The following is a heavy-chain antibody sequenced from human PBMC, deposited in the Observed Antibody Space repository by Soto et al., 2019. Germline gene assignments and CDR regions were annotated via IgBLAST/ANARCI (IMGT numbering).Heavy chain of an antibody. CDR2: ISYDEKNK. J-gene: IGHJ4*02. Sequence: GGSLRLSCAASGFTFSTYGMHWVRQAPGKGLEWVAVISYDEKNKYYVDSVKGRFTISRDNSKNTLFLQINSLRAEDTVVYYCAKEMSPLGYSFGLDSWGQGTLVTVSS. CDR1: GFTFSTYG. V-gene: IGHV3-30*18. CDR3: AKEMSPLGYSFGLDS. D-gene: IGHD5-18*01.